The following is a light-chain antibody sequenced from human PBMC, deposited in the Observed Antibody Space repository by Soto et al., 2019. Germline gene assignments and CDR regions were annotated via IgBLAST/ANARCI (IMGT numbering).Light chain of an antibody. J-gene: IGLJ3*02. CDR2: DVS. CDR1: SSDIGAYKY. CDR3: SSFTSRSNWV. V-gene: IGLV2-14*03. Sequence: QSALTQPASVSGSPGQSITISCTGTSSDIGAYKYVSWYQQHPGKAPRLMIYDVSNRHSGVSNRFSGSKSGNTASLTISGLQAEDEADYYCSSFTSRSNWVFGGGTKVTVL.